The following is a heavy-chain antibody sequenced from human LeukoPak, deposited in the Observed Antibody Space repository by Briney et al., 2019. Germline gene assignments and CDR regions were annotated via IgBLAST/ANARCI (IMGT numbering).Heavy chain of an antibody. CDR3: ARSRSPTYDTSDYYENDY. CDR1: ASTFSNYA. J-gene: IGHJ4*02. D-gene: IGHD3-22*01. Sequence: ASVKVSCKAPASTFSNYAITWMRQAPGQSLEWVGWIRGYDGHTKYAQNVQGRVTMTRDTSTNTAYMELRNLRSDDSAVYYCARSRSPTYDTSDYYENDYWGQGTLVTVSS. V-gene: IGHV1-18*01. CDR2: IRGYDGHT.